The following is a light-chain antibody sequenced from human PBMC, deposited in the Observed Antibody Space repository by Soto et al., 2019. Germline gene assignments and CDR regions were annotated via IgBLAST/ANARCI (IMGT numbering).Light chain of an antibody. CDR3: QQDGSSPLT. V-gene: IGKV3-20*01. CDR1: PSVSSSY. Sequence: EIVLTQSPGPLSLSPGERATLSCRASPSVSSSYLAWYQQKPGQAPRLLIYGASSRATGIPDRFSGSGSGTDFTLTISRLEPEDFAVYYCQQDGSSPLTFGGGTKVEIK. J-gene: IGKJ4*01. CDR2: GAS.